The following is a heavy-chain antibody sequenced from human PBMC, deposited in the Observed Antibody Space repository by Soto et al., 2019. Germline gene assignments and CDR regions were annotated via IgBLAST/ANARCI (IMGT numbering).Heavy chain of an antibody. J-gene: IGHJ4*02. D-gene: IGHD3-22*01. CDR3: AKAGDDAQYDSPDY. CDR1: GFTFSSYA. V-gene: IGHV3-23*01. Sequence: GSLRLSCVASGFTFSSYAMSWVRQAPGKGLEWVSAISGSGGSTYYADSVKGRFTIFRDNSKNTLYLQMNSLRAEDTAVYYCAKAGDDAQYDSPDYWGQGTLVTLSS. CDR2: ISGSGGST.